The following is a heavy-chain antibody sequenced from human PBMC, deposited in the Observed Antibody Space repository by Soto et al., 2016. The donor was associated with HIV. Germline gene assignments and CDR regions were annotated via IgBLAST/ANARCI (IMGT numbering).Heavy chain of an antibody. D-gene: IGHD3-16*01. CDR1: GGSFSGYY. V-gene: IGHV4-34*01. Sequence: QVQLQQWGAGLLKPSETLSLTCAVYGGSFSGYYWSWIRQSPGKGLQWIGEINHSGSTKYNPSLKRRVTISVDTSKNQFSLKLTSVTAADTAVYYCAREGDFLYYFDYWGREPGHRLL. CDR2: INHSGST. J-gene: IGHJ4*03. CDR3: AREGDFLYYFDY.